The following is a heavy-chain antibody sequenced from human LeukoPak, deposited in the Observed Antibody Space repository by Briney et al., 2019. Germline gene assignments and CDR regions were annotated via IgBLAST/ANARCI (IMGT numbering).Heavy chain of an antibody. CDR3: ARVDYVWGSYRYTEAFDY. Sequence: GGSLRLSCAASGLTFSSYAMSWVRQAPGKGLEWVSAISGSGGSTYYADSVKGRFTISRDNAKNSLYLQMNSLRAEDTAVYYCARVDYVWGSYRYTEAFDYWGQGTLVTVSS. CDR2: ISGSGGST. V-gene: IGHV3-23*01. J-gene: IGHJ4*02. D-gene: IGHD3-16*02. CDR1: GLTFSSYA.